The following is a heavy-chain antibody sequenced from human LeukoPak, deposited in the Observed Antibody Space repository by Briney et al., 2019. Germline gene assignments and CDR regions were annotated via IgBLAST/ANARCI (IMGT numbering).Heavy chain of an antibody. J-gene: IGHJ5*02. V-gene: IGHV4-4*07. CDR3: ARLGDSSSWYEGWFDP. CDR1: GGSISSYY. CDR2: IYTSGST. Sequence: PSETLSLTCTVSGGSISSYYWSWIRQPAGKGLEWIGRIYTSGSTNYNPSLKSRVTISVDTSKNQFSLKLSSVTAADTAVYYCARLGDSSSWYEGWFDPWGQGTLVTVSS. D-gene: IGHD6-13*01.